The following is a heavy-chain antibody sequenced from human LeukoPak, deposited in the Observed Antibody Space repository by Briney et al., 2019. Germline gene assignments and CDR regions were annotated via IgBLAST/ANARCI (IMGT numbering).Heavy chain of an antibody. Sequence: GGSLRLSCAASGFTFSSYAMSWVRQAPGKGLEWVSAISGSGGSTYYADSVKGRFTISRDNSKNMLYLQMNSLRAEDTAVYYCAKGEIVVVTEFDYWGQGTLVTVSS. D-gene: IGHD2-15*01. CDR1: GFTFSSYA. J-gene: IGHJ4*02. V-gene: IGHV3-23*01. CDR3: AKGEIVVVTEFDY. CDR2: ISGSGGST.